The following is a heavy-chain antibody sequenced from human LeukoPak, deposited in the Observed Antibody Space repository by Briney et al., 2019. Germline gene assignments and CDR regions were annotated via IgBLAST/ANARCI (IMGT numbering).Heavy chain of an antibody. CDR2: INHSGST. CDR1: GGSFSGYY. J-gene: IGHJ6*02. D-gene: IGHD2-15*01. CDR3: ARENLLRYYYYGMDV. V-gene: IGHV4-34*01. Sequence: SETLSLTCAAYGGSFSGYYWSWIRQPPGKGLEWIGEINHSGSTNYNPSLKSRVTISVDTSKNQFSLKLSSVTAADTAVYYCARENLLRYYYYGMDVWGQGTTVTVSS.